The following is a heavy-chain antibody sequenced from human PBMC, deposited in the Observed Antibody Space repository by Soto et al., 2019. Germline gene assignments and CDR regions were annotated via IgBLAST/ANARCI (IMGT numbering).Heavy chain of an antibody. CDR3: ARGLSSQGYCSGGSCHFDI. V-gene: IGHV4-59*12. CDR2: IYYSGST. J-gene: IGHJ3*02. CDR1: GGSISSYY. D-gene: IGHD2-15*01. Sequence: RSLTCTVSGGSISSYYWSWIRQPPGKGLEWIGYIYYSGSTNYNPSLKSRVTISVDTSKNQFSLKLSSVTAADTAVYYCARGLSSQGYCSGGSCHFDIWGQGTMVTVSS.